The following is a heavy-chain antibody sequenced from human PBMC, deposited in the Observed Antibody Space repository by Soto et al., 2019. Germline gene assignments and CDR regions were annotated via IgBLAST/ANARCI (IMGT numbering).Heavy chain of an antibody. D-gene: IGHD2-2*01. Sequence: GASVKVSCKASGFTFTSSAVQWVRQARGQRLEWIGWIVVGSGNTNYAQKFQERVTITRGMSTSTAYMELSSLRSEDTAVYYCAAAVVATDIVVVPAPDYYYGMDVWGQGTTVTVSS. CDR2: IVVGSGNT. V-gene: IGHV1-58*01. J-gene: IGHJ6*02. CDR1: GFTFTSSA. CDR3: AAAVVATDIVVVPAPDYYYGMDV.